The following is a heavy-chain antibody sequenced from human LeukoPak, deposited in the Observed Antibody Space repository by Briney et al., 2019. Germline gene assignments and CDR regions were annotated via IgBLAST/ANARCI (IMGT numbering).Heavy chain of an antibody. V-gene: IGHV1-18*04. CDR1: GYTFTSYG. CDR3: AREFDTMVRGRGYGMDV. D-gene: IGHD3-10*01. J-gene: IGHJ6*04. CDR2: ISAYNGNT. Sequence: ASVKVYCKASGYTFTSYGISWVRQAPGQGLEWMGWISAYNGNTNYAQKLQGRVTMTTDTSTSTAYMELRSLRSDDTAVYYCAREFDTMVRGRGYGMDVWGKGTTVTVSS.